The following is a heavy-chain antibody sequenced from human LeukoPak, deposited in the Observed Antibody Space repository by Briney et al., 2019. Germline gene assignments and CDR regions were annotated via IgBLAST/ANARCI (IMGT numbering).Heavy chain of an antibody. D-gene: IGHD2-15*01. Sequence: GSLRLSCAASGFTFSDYYMSWIRQPPGKGLEWIGEINHSGSTNYNPSLKSRVTISVDTSKNQFSLKLSSVTAADTAVYYCARDRAARDESYYYYYYMDVWGKGTTVTVSS. J-gene: IGHJ6*03. V-gene: IGHV4-34*01. CDR1: GFTFSDYY. CDR2: INHSGST. CDR3: ARDRAARDESYYYYYYMDV.